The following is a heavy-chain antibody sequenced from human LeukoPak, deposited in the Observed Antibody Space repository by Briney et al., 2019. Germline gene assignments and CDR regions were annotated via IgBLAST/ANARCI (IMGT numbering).Heavy chain of an antibody. D-gene: IGHD3-16*01. V-gene: IGHV4-59*08. CDR2: IYYTGTT. CDR3: ARRWVYDKRAFDA. J-gene: IGHJ3*01. CDR1: GGSISGSYY. Sequence: SETLSLTCTVSGGSISGSYYWSWIRQPPGKGLEWIGYIYYTGTTDSNPSLKSRVTISLDTSKNQFSLNLSSVTAADTAVYYCARRWVYDKRAFDAWGQGTMVTVSS.